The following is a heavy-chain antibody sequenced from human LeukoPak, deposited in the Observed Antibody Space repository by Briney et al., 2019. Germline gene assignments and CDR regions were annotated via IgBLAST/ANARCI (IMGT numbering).Heavy chain of an antibody. CDR2: ISSSGSTI. J-gene: IGHJ4*02. CDR3: ASRRGSNRPFDY. D-gene: IGHD1-26*01. Sequence: PGGSLRLSCAASGFTFSTYEMNWVRQAPGKVLEWVSYISSSGSTIHYADSVKGRFTISRDNAKNSLYLQMNSLTAEDSAVYYCASRRGSNRPFDYWGQGTLVTVSS. CDR1: GFTFSTYE. V-gene: IGHV3-48*03.